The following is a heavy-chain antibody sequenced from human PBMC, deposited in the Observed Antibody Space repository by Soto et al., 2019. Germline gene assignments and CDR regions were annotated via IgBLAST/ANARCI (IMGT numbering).Heavy chain of an antibody. CDR3: AKSAPMDAGDKYYYDF. D-gene: IGHD4-17*01. Sequence: VKVSCKASGGTFSTFGISWVRQAPGQGLEWMGGIIPFFGTARYSQKFEDRITITADESTNTVYMDLRSLTSEDTAIYYCAKSAPMDAGDKYYYDFWGQGALVTVSS. J-gene: IGHJ4*02. CDR1: GGTFSTFG. V-gene: IGHV1-69*01. CDR2: IIPFFGTA.